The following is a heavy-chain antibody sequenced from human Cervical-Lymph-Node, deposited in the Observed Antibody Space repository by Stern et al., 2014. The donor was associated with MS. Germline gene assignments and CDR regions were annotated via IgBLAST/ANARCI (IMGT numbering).Heavy chain of an antibody. V-gene: IGHV4-31*03. D-gene: IGHD3-3*02. CDR2: VYYSGSI. J-gene: IGHJ2*01. CDR3: ARNPALWYFDL. CDR1: GGSVSSGGYF. Sequence: QVQLVESGPGLVKPLQTLSLTCTVSGGSVSSGGYFWNWICQHPGKGLEWIGHVYYSGSIAYNPSLKSRVTISVDTSKNQLSLRLRSVTAADTAVYYCARNPALWYFDLWGRGTLAAVSS.